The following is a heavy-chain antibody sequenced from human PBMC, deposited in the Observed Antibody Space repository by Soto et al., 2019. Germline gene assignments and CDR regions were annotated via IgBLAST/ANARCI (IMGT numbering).Heavy chain of an antibody. CDR2: MSGSSSTT. D-gene: IGHD1-7*01. CDR3: AKNQERELPRVIDF. J-gene: IGHJ4*02. Sequence: EVRLLESGGGLVKPGGSLRLSCATSGLTFSNYAMSWVRQAPGGGLEWVAAMSGSSSTTYYADSVRGRITISRDRSKNTLDLQMSSLRAEDTALYYCAKNQERELPRVIDFWGQGTLVTVSS. V-gene: IGHV3-23*01. CDR1: GLTFSNYA.